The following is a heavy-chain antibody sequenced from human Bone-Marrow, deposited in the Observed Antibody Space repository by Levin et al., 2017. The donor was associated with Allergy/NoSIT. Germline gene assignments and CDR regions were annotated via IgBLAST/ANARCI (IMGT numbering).Heavy chain of an antibody. D-gene: IGHD5-18*01. CDR1: GFTLSSYS. J-gene: IGHJ3*02. CDR3: ARDRIQIWSYVGTFDI. Sequence: PGESLKISCAASGFTLSSYSMHWVRQAPGKGLEWVAIISYDGNIKDYVDSVKGRFTISRDSSKNALFLQMNSLRPEDTAVYYCARDRIQIWSYVGTFDIWGRGTMVTVSS. CDR2: ISYDGNIK. V-gene: IGHV3-30-3*01.